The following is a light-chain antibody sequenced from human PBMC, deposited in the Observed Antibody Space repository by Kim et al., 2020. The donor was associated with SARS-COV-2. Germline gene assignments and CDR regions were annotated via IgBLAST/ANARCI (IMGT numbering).Light chain of an antibody. CDR3: QQYDNFPLT. J-gene: IGKJ3*01. CDR2: DAS. V-gene: IGKV1-33*01. CDR1: QDISNS. Sequence: DIQMTQSPSSLSASVGDRVTITCQASQDISNSLNWYQQKPGKAPKLLMYDASNLETGVPSRFSGSGSWTDFTFTISSLQPEDIATYYCQQYDNFPLTFGPGTKVDIK.